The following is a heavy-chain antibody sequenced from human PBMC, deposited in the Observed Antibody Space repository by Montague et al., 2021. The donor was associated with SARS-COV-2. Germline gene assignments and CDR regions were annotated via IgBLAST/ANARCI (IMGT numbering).Heavy chain of an antibody. CDR1: GGPISGHY. J-gene: IGHJ2*01. CDR2: FDHSGDT. V-gene: IGHV4-59*11. CDR3: AREFRIELWQTNWYFGL. D-gene: IGHD3-16*01. Sequence: SETLSLTCSVSGGPISGHYWSWIRQPPGKGLEWIGNFDHSGDTKYNPSLKSRATILVDTSKNQFALRLHSVTAADTAVYYCAREFRIELWQTNWYFGLWGRGTLVTVSS.